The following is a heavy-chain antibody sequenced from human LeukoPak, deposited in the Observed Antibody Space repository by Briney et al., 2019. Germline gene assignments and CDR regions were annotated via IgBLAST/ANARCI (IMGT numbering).Heavy chain of an antibody. CDR2: ISSSSSYI. D-gene: IGHD3-22*01. CDR3: ARERGYYYDSSGNFDY. Sequence: GGSLRLSCAASGFTFSSYSMNWVRQAPGKGLEWVSSISSSSSYIYYADSVEGRFTISRDSAKNSLYLQMNSLRAEDTAVYYCARERGYYYDSSGNFDYWGQGTLVTVSS. CDR1: GFTFSSYS. V-gene: IGHV3-21*01. J-gene: IGHJ4*02.